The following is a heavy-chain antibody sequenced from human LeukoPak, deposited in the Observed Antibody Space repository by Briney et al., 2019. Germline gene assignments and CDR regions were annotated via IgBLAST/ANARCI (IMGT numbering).Heavy chain of an antibody. CDR1: GGSISSGGYY. CDR2: IYYSGST. CDR3: ARGSADAYYFDY. J-gene: IGHJ4*02. Sequence: SETLSLTCTVSGGSISSGGYYWSWIRQHLGKGLEWIGYIYYSGSTYYNPSLKSRVTISVDTSKNQFSLKLSSVTAADTAVYYCARGSADAYYFDYWGQGTLVTVSS. V-gene: IGHV4-31*03.